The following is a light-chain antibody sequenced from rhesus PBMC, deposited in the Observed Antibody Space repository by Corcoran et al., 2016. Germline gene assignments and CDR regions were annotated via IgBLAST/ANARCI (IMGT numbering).Light chain of an antibody. CDR1: QSVSSS. CDR2: DAS. Sequence: EIVMTQSPATLSLSPGERATLSCRASQSVSSSLAWYQQKPGQAPKLLISDASNRATGNPDRFSGSGSGTEFTLPIRSLEPDDVGVYYCQQYASWNTFGPGTNLDIK. V-gene: IGKV3-42*02. CDR3: QQYASWNT. J-gene: IGKJ3*01.